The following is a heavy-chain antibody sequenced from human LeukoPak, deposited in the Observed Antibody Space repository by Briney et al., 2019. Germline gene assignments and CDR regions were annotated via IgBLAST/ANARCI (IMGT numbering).Heavy chain of an antibody. CDR3: ARDPGDPDYYYYYYYMDV. V-gene: IGHV1-2*06. CDR2: INPNSGGT. CDR1: GYTFTGYY. D-gene: IGHD3-16*01. J-gene: IGHJ6*03. Sequence: ASVKVSCKASGYTFTGYYMHWVRQAPGQGLEWMGRINPNSGGTNYAQKFQGRVTMTRDTSISTAYMELSRLRSDDTAAYYCARDPGDPDYYYYYYYMDVWGKGTTVTVSS.